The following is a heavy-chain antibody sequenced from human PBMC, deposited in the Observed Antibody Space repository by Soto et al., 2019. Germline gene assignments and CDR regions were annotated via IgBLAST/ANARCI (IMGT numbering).Heavy chain of an antibody. V-gene: IGHV3-74*01. CDR3: ARDLPHNWFDP. Sequence: EGHLVESGGGLVQPGGSLTLSCAASELTFSSYWMHWVRQAPGKGLVWVSRIDNDGHSTTYADSVKGRFTISRDNAKKTLFLQMNSLRVEDTAVYYCARDLPHNWFDPWGQGTLVTVSS. CDR2: IDNDGHST. J-gene: IGHJ5*02. CDR1: ELTFSSYW.